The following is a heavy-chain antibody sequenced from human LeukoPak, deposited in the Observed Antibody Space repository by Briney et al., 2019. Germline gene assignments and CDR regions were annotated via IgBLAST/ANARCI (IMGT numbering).Heavy chain of an antibody. CDR3: ARALKAVPETNSYYSYMDV. CDR2: MNPNRGNT. CDR1: GDTFTGYD. D-gene: IGHD2-2*01. J-gene: IGHJ6*03. V-gene: IGHV1-8*03. Sequence: ASPKVSCKASGDTFTGYDINCVRQATGQGLEWIGWMNPNRGNTAYAQKFPGRVTLPRNTSISTAYLELSSPTSEDTAVYYCARALKAVPETNSYYSYMDVWGKGTTVTVPS.